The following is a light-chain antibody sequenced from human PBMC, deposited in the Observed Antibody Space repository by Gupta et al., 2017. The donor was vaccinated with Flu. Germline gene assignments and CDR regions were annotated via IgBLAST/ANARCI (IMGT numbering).Light chain of an antibody. V-gene: IGKV3-20*01. CDR2: GAS. CDR1: QSVSSSY. Sequence: EIVLTQSPGTLSLYQGERATLSCRASQSVSSSYLAWYQQKPGQAPRLLIYGASSRATGIPDRFIGSGSWTDFTLTIIRLEPEDFAVYYCQQYGSSPPFTFGPGTKVEIK. J-gene: IGKJ3*01. CDR3: QQYGSSPPFT.